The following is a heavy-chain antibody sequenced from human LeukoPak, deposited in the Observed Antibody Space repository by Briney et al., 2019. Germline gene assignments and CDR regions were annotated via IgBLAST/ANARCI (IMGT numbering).Heavy chain of an antibody. D-gene: IGHD3-16*01. J-gene: IGHJ4*02. CDR3: ARRGSRASAAD. Sequence: PGGSLRLSCAASGFTFSTYAMSWVRQAPGKGLECISTISGSGDSTYYADSVKGRLTISRDNSKNTLYLQMNSLRAEDTALYYCARRGSRASAADWGQGTLVTVSP. CDR2: ISGSGDST. CDR1: GFTFSTYA. V-gene: IGHV3-23*01.